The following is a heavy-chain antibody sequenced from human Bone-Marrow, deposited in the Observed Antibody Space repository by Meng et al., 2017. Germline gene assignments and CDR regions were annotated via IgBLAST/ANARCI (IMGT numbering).Heavy chain of an antibody. CDR1: GFTFSSYW. V-gene: IGHV3-7*01. CDR3: ARFGELYLDY. Sequence: GESLKISCAASGFTFSSYWMSWVRQAPGKGLEWVANIKQDGSDKYYVDSVKGRFTVSRDNAKNSLYLQMNSLRAEETAVYYCARFGELYLDYWGQGTLVTVPQ. D-gene: IGHD3-10*01. J-gene: IGHJ4*02. CDR2: IKQDGSDK.